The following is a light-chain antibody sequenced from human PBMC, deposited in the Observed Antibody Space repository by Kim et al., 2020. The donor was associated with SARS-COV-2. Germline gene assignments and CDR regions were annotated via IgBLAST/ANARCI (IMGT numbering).Light chain of an antibody. CDR1: SGSIASNY. Sequence: NFMLTQPHSVSESPGKTITISCTGSSGSIASNYVQWYQQRPGSAPTTVIYEDDQRPSGVPDRFSGSIDSSSNSASLTISELKTEDEADYYCQSTGSSNQKVLFGGGTQLTVL. J-gene: IGLJ2*01. V-gene: IGLV6-57*02. CDR2: EDD. CDR3: QSTGSSNQKVL.